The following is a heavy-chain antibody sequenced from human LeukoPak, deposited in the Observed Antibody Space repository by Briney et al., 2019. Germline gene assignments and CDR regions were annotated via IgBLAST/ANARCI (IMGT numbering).Heavy chain of an antibody. D-gene: IGHD1-1*01. J-gene: IGHJ5*02. V-gene: IGHV3-30*02. CDR3: GTENAQNDPAAT. CDR1: GFTFSSYR. Sequence: GGSLRLSCAASGFTFSSYRMHWVRQAPGKGLEWVAFIRYDGSNKYYADSVKGRFTISRDNSKNTLYLQMNSLRAEDKAVYYFGTENAQNDPAATWGQGTLVTVSS. CDR2: IRYDGSNK.